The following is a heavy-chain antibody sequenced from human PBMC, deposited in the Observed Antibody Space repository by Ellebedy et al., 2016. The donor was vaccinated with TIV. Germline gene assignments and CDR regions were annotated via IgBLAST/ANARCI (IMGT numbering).Heavy chain of an antibody. J-gene: IGHJ6*02. CDR3: ARDRGGGAYGMDV. D-gene: IGHD1-26*01. CDR2: IWFDGTSK. V-gene: IGHV3-33*01. Sequence: GGSLRLSXVVSGFSISDYDMHWVRQAPGKGLQWVAAIWFDGTSKYSADSVKGRFTISRDEAKNTVFLQMNSLKAEDTGAFYCARDRGGGAYGMDVWGQGTTVTVSS. CDR1: GFSISDYD.